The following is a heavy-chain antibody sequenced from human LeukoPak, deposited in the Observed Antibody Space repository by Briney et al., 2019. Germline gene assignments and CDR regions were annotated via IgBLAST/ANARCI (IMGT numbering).Heavy chain of an antibody. CDR1: GITLSNYG. D-gene: IGHD3-22*01. V-gene: IGHV3-23*01. Sequence: GGSLRLSCAVSGITLSNYGMTWVRQAPGKGLEWVAGLSGSGGSTNYADSGKGRFTISRDNAKNTLYLQMNSLRAEDTAVYFCAKRGVVIRVILVGFHKEAYYFDSWGQGVLVTVSS. CDR2: LSGSGGST. J-gene: IGHJ4*02. CDR3: AKRGVVIRVILVGFHKEAYYFDS.